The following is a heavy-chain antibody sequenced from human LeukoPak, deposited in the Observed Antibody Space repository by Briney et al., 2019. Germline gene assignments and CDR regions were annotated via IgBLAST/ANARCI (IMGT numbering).Heavy chain of an antibody. Sequence: PSETLSLTCTVSGYSISSGYYWGWVRQPPGKGLEWVGCIYHSGSTYGNPSLKSRVTLSVDTSKNQFSLRLSSVTAADTAVYYRARDARYNWNYYDYWGLGTLVTVSS. D-gene: IGHD1-20*01. J-gene: IGHJ4*02. CDR1: GYSISSGYY. CDR3: ARDARYNWNYYDY. V-gene: IGHV4-38-2*02. CDR2: IYHSGST.